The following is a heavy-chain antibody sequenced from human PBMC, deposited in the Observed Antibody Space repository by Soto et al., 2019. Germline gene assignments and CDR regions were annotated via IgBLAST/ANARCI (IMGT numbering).Heavy chain of an antibody. CDR3: AKDTVGGYSFWSGYYSDGLDV. CDR1: GFTFDSYA. V-gene: IGHV3-23*01. CDR2: ISGSADGT. J-gene: IGHJ3*01. D-gene: IGHD3-3*01. Sequence: EVKLLEYGGGLAQPGGSLRLSCVGSGFTFDSYAISWVRQAPGERLQWIAAISGSADGTDYAHSVRGRFTISRDNAKKTVHLQMDSLRVEDTAVYFCAKDTVGGYSFWSGYYSDGLDVWGQGTLVSVS.